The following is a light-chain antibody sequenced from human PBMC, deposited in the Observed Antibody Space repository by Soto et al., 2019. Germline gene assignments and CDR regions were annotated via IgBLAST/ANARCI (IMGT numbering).Light chain of an antibody. CDR3: QQSNNWPDT. Sequence: EIVMTQSPATLSVSPGERATLSCRASQSVSSNLAWYQQKPGQAPRLLIYGASTRATGIPARFSGSGSGTDSSLTISSLQSEDFALYYCQQSNNWPDTFGQGTKLEIK. CDR2: GAS. J-gene: IGKJ2*01. CDR1: QSVSSN. V-gene: IGKV3-15*01.